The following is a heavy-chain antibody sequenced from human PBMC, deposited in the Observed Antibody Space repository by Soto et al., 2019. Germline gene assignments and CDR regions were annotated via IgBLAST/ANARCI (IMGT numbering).Heavy chain of an antibody. CDR3: TTDYYDSSGYYVLGY. CDR1: GFSFSHVW. V-gene: IGHV3-15*07. Sequence: EVQLVESGGGLVETGGSLRLSCAASGFSFSHVWMNWVRQAPGKGLEWVGRIRSKTDGGTTDYAAPGKGGFTISRDDSKNTVYLQMNSLKTEDTAVYYCTTDYYDSSGYYVLGYWGQGTLVTVSS. D-gene: IGHD3-22*01. CDR2: IRSKTDGGTT. J-gene: IGHJ4*02.